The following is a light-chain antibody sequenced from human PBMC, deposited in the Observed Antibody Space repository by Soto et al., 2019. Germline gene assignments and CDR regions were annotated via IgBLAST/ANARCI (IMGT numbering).Light chain of an antibody. J-gene: IGKJ2*01. CDR1: QSVGSNY. CDR2: GAS. CDR3: QQYGHSPDP. Sequence: EVVLTQSPGTLSLSPGEGATLSCRASQSVGSNYLAWFQQKLGRAPRLLIYGASSRATGSPDRFSGSGSGTDVTLTMTRLEPEDSAVYYCQQYGHSPDPFGQGTKVDIK. V-gene: IGKV3-20*01.